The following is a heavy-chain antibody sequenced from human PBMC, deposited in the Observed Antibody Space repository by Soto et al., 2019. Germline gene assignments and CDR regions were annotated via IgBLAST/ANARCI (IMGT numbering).Heavy chain of an antibody. Sequence: DVQLLESGGDLVQHGESLRLSCVASGFTFSSYAMNWVRQAPGMGLEWVSTISGSGGSVYYADSVKGRFAISRDNSNNTLVLQMSSLRVEDTAIYYRVKGISYGYDVLDYWGQGTLVTFSS. J-gene: IGHJ4*02. CDR3: VKGISYGYDVLDY. CDR2: ISGSGGSV. CDR1: GFTFSSYA. D-gene: IGHD5-18*01. V-gene: IGHV3-23*01.